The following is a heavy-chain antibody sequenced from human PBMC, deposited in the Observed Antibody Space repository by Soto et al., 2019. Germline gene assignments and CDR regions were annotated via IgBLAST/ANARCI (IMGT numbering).Heavy chain of an antibody. Sequence: GGSLRLSCAASGFTFNTYTLAWVRQAPGKGLEWVSSISSSNTYIYYADSVRGRFTISRDNAKNSVYLQMNSLRAEDTAVYYCAREVYCSTTSCHNDYWGQGTLVTVSS. D-gene: IGHD2-2*02. CDR3: AREVYCSTTSCHNDY. CDR2: ISSSNTYI. V-gene: IGHV3-21*01. J-gene: IGHJ4*02. CDR1: GFTFNTYT.